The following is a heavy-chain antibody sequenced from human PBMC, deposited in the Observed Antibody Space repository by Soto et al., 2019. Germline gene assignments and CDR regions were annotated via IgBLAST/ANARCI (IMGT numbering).Heavy chain of an antibody. D-gene: IGHD2-15*01. CDR2: INPNSGNT. J-gene: IGHJ4*02. CDR3: YSDFDY. CDR1: GYIFTNYD. V-gene: IGHV1-8*01. Sequence: ASVKVSCKASGYIFTNYDINWVRQATGQGLEYLGWINPNSGNTGYVQKFKGRVTMTRNTSINTAYMELNSLRSEDTAVYYCYSDFDYWGQGTLVTVSS.